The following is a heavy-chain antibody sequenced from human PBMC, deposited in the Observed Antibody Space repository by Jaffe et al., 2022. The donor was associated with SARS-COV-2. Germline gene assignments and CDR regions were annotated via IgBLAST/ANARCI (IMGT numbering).Heavy chain of an antibody. CDR2: IIPILGIA. J-gene: IGHJ4*02. CDR1: GGTFSSYT. V-gene: IGHV1-69*02. D-gene: IGHD3-22*01. Sequence: QVQLVQSGAEVKKPGSSVKVSCKASGGTFSSYTISWVRQAPGQGLEWMGRIIPILGIANYAQKFQGRVTITADKSTSTAYMELSSLRSEDTAVYYCARAIWGGGYYYDSSGYSSHFDYWGQGTLVTVSS. CDR3: ARAIWGGGYYYDSSGYSSHFDY.